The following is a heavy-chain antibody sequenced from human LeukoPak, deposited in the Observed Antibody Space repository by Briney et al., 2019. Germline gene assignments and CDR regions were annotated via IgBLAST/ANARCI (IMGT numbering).Heavy chain of an antibody. J-gene: IGHJ3*02. V-gene: IGHV3-48*03. Sequence: GGSLRLSCAASGFTFSSYEMNWVRQAPGKGLEWVSYIGTSDSSTYYADSVKGRFTISRDDAKNSLYLQMNSLRAEDTAVYYCARYGDSSVYYSADAFDIWGQGTMATVSS. CDR3: ARYGDSSVYYSADAFDI. CDR2: IGTSDSST. D-gene: IGHD3-22*01. CDR1: GFTFSSYE.